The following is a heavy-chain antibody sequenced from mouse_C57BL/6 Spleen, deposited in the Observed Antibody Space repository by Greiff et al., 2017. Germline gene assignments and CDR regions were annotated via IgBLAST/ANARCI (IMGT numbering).Heavy chain of an antibody. Sequence: EVQVVESGGGLVQPKGSLKLSCAASGFSFNTYAMNWVRQAPGKGLEWVARIRSKSNNYATYYAYSVKDSFAISRDDSESMLYLQINNLKTEYTAMNYWVRRYFDVWGTGTTGTVSS. CDR3: VRRYFDV. CDR2: IRSKSNNYAT. CDR1: GFSFNTYA. J-gene: IGHJ1*03. V-gene: IGHV10-1*01.